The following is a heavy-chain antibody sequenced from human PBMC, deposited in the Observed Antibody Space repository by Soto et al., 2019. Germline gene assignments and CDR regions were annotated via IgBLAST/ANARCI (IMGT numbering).Heavy chain of an antibody. CDR1: GYTFTSYG. D-gene: IGHD4-17*01. V-gene: IGHV1-18*01. CDR3: ARCFGYGDYDLGAFDI. Sequence: QVPLVQSGAEVKKPGASVKVSCKASGYTFTSYGISWVRQAPGQGLEWMGWISAHNGNTNYAQKLQGRVTMTTDTSTSTAYMELKSLRSDVTAVYYCARCFGYGDYDLGAFDIWGQGTMVTVSS. J-gene: IGHJ3*02. CDR2: ISAHNGNT.